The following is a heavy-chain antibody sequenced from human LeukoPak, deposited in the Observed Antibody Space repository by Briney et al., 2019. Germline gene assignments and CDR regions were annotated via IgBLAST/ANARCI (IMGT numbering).Heavy chain of an antibody. CDR2: ISGSGGST. CDR1: GFTFSSYA. V-gene: IGHV3-23*01. D-gene: IGHD3-10*01. Sequence: GGFLRLSCAASGFTFSSYAMSWVRQAPGKGLEWVSAISGSGGSTYYADSVKGRFTISRDNSKNTLYLQMNSLRAEDTAVYYCATYYYGSGSYFWDWGQGTLVTVSS. J-gene: IGHJ4*02. CDR3: ATYYYGSGSYFWD.